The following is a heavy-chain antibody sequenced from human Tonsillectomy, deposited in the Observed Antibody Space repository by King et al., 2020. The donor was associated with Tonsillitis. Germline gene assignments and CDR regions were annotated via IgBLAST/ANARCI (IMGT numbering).Heavy chain of an antibody. CDR1: GFTFSSYA. CDR2: ISYDGSNK. Sequence: VQLVESGGGVVQPGRSLRLSCAASGFTFSSYAMHWVRQAPGKGLEWVAVISYDGSNKYYADSVKGRFTISRDNSKNTLYLQMNSLSAEETAVYYCARDLGGDYYDSSSYYGDAFDIWGQGTMVTVSS. J-gene: IGHJ3*02. D-gene: IGHD3-22*01. V-gene: IGHV3-30-3*01. CDR3: ARDLGGDYYDSSSYYGDAFDI.